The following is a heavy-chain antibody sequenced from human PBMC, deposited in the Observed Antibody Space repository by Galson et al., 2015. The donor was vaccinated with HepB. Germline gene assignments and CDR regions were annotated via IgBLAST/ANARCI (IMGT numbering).Heavy chain of an antibody. Sequence: PALVKPTQPLTLPCTFSGFSLSARGMCVSWLRQPPGKALEWLALIDWDDDKYYSTSLKTRPTISKDTSKNQVVLTMTNMDPVDTATYYCARTPALRSSPPYYFDYWGQGTLVTVSS. CDR1: GFSLSARGMC. CDR2: IDWDDDK. CDR3: ARTPALRSSPPYYFDY. V-gene: IGHV2-70*01. J-gene: IGHJ4*02. D-gene: IGHD4-17*01.